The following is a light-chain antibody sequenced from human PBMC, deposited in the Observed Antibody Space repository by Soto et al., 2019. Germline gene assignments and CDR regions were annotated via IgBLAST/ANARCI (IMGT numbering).Light chain of an antibody. CDR2: DVS. Sequence: QSALTQPPSASGSPGQSVTISCTGTSSDVGAYDYVSWYQQHPGKAPKDMIYDVSKRPSGVPDRFSGSKSGNTASLTVSALQAEDEADYYCSSYTDRNNLVFGTGTKVNVL. V-gene: IGLV2-8*01. CDR1: SSDVGAYDY. J-gene: IGLJ1*01. CDR3: SSYTDRNNLV.